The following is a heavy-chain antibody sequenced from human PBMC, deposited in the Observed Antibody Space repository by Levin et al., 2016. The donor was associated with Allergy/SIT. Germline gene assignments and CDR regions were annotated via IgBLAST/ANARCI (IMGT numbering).Heavy chain of an antibody. Sequence: WIRQPPGKGLEWIGEIYHSGSTNYNPSLKSRVTISVDKSKNQFSLKLSSVTAADTAVYYCALYSSSGPTPSGMDVWGQGTTVTVSS. J-gene: IGHJ6*02. D-gene: IGHD6-13*01. V-gene: IGHV4-4*02. CDR2: IYHSGST. CDR3: ALYSSSGPTPSGMDV.